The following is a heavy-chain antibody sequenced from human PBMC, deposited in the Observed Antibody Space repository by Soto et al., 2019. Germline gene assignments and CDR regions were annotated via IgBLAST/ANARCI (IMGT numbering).Heavy chain of an antibody. Sequence: SETLSLTCTVSGGSISSGDYYWSWIRQPPGKGLEWIGYIYYSGSTYYNPSLKSRVTISVDTSKNQFSLKLSSVTAADTAVYYCASRNLGYYYYGMDVWGQGTTVTV. J-gene: IGHJ6*02. D-gene: IGHD1-1*01. CDR1: GGSISSGDYY. CDR3: ASRNLGYYYYGMDV. V-gene: IGHV4-30-4*01. CDR2: IYYSGST.